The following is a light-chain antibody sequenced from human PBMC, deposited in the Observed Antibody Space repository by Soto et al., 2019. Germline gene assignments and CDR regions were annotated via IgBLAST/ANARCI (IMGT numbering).Light chain of an antibody. CDR2: GAS. CDR1: QRVSSTY. CDR3: QRCASSPPGFT. V-gene: IGKV3-20*01. J-gene: IGKJ3*01. Sequence: EIVLTQSPGTLSLFPGERATLSCRASQRVSSTYFAWYRQKPGQPPRLLIYGASKRATGGPDRVSGSGSGKDLTLTINRLEAEDFAGYYCQRCASSPPGFTFCPETTVDIK.